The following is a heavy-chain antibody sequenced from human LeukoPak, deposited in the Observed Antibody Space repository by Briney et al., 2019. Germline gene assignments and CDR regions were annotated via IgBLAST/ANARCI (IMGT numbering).Heavy chain of an antibody. Sequence: ASVKVSCKASGYTFSDYAIHWVRQAPGQGLEWMGWINPNTGGTNYAQKFQGWVTMTKDTSTNAAYMELNKLTSDDTAVYYCGRGNKSFDPWGQGTLVTVSS. V-gene: IGHV1-2*04. CDR1: GYTFSDYA. CDR3: GRGNKSFDP. CDR2: INPNTGGT. J-gene: IGHJ5*02.